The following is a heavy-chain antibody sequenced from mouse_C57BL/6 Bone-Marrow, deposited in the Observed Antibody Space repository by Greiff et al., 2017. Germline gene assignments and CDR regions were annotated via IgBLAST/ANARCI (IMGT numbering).Heavy chain of an antibody. CDR3: ARLGTMGTTGPMDC. CDR1: GYTFTSYW. CDR2: IHPNSGST. D-gene: IGHD2-14*01. Sequence: QVQLQQPGAELVKPGASVKLSCKASGYTFTSYWMHWVKQRPGQGLEWIGMIHPNSGSTNYNEKFKSKATLTVDKSSSTAYMQLSSLTSEDSAVYYCARLGTMGTTGPMDCWGQGTSVAVSS. J-gene: IGHJ4*01. V-gene: IGHV1-64*01.